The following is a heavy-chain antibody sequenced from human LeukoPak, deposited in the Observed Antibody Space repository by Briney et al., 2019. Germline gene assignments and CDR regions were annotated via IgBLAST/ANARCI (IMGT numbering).Heavy chain of an antibody. CDR2: MNPNSGNT. D-gene: IGHD3-22*01. Sequence: ASVKVSCKASGYTFTSYDINWVRQATGQGLEWMGWMNPNSGNTGYAQKFQGRVTMTRNTSISTAYMELSSLRSEDTAVYYCARAATGYYDSSGYSEYFDYWGQGTLVTVSS. V-gene: IGHV1-8*01. CDR1: GYTFTSYD. CDR3: ARAATGYYDSSGYSEYFDY. J-gene: IGHJ4*02.